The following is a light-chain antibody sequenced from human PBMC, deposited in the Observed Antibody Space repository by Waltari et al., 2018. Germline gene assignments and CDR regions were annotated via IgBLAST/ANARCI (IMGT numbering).Light chain of an antibody. J-gene: IGLJ3*02. CDR3: QSYDTSLSVV. Sequence: SVLTQPPSVSGAPGQKLTIPCTRSGSNIGAGAHIHWYQQLPRAAPKLLIYGSTSRPLGVPDRFFGSTSGTSASLAITGLQAEDEGDYYCQSYDTSLSVVFGGGTKLTVL. CDR2: GST. V-gene: IGLV1-40*01. CDR1: GSNIGAGAH.